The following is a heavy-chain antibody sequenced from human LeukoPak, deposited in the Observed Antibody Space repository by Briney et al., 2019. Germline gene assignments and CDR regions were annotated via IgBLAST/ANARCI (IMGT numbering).Heavy chain of an antibody. D-gene: IGHD3-22*01. CDR3: TRDPYYYDSSGHEWPDP. Sequence: PGRSPRLSCATSGFSFGGYALTWVRQAPGKGLEWVGFIRSKAYGATTEYAASVKGRFTISRDDSKSIAYLQMNSLKTEDTAVYYCTRDPYYYDSSGHEWPDPWGQGTLVTVSS. CDR2: IRSKAYGATT. CDR1: GFSFGGYA. J-gene: IGHJ5*02. V-gene: IGHV3-49*04.